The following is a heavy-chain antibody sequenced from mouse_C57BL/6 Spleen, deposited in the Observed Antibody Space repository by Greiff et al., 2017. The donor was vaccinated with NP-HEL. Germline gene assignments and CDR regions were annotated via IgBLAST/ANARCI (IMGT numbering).Heavy chain of an antibody. D-gene: IGHD4-1*01. CDR3: ARSSPGTPFDY. V-gene: IGHV1-19*01. J-gene: IGHJ2*01. CDR1: GYTFTDYY. Sequence: EVQLQQSGPVLVKPGASVKMSCKASGYTFTDYYMNWVKQSHGKSLEWIGVINPYNGGTSYNQKFQGKATLTVDKSSSTAYMELNSLTSEDSAVYYCARSSPGTPFDYWGQGTTLTVSS. CDR2: INPYNGGT.